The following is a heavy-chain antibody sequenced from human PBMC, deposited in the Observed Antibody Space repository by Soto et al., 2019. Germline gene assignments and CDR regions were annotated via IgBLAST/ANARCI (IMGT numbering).Heavy chain of an antibody. Sequence: PGGSLRLSCAASGFTFSNYAMSWVRRAPGKGLEWVSAISGSGGSSYYADSVRGRFTISRDNSKNTLYLQLNSLRADDTAVYFCAKEIGSSSPYHYYGMDVWGQGTTVTV. V-gene: IGHV3-23*01. J-gene: IGHJ6*02. CDR2: ISGSGGSS. CDR3: AKEIGSSSPYHYYGMDV. CDR1: GFTFSNYA. D-gene: IGHD6-6*01.